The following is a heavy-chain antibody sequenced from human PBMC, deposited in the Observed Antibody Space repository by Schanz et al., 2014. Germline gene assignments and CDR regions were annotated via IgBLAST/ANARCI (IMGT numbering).Heavy chain of an antibody. CDR1: GFTFSSYG. J-gene: IGHJ5*02. D-gene: IGHD3-10*01. Sequence: QVQLVESGGGVVQPGRSLRLSCAASGFTFSSYGMHWVRQAPGKGLEWVSVIGVDGTTTYYADSVKGRFTISRDNSKNTLYLQMNSLRPEDTAVYYCARPALWFGDNCFDPWGQGTLVTVSS. CDR3: ARPALWFGDNCFDP. V-gene: IGHV3-NL1*01. CDR2: IGVDGTTT.